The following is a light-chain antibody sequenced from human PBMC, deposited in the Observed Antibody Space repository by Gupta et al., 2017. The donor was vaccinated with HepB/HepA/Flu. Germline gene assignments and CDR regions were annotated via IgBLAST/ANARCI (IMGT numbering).Light chain of an antibody. J-gene: IGLJ1*01. V-gene: IGLV1-44*01. CDR1: TSNIGSNP. Sequence: QSVLPQPPSASETPGPTPTISCSGGTSNIGSNPVNRYKHLPGTAPKLLLFTNTQRHARGPDRFSGSKSGTSASLAIIGIQSEEEADESCEAWDDSLNGHYVFGTGTKVTVL. CDR2: TNT. CDR3: EAWDDSLNGHYV.